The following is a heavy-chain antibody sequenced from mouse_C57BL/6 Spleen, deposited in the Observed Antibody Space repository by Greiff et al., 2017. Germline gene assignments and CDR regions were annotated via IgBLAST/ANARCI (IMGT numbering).Heavy chain of an antibody. D-gene: IGHD1-1*01. J-gene: IGHJ3*01. CDR1: GFTFSDYY. CDR3: AREGGYGSSYGFAY. Sequence: EVKLVESEGGLVQPGSSMKLSCTASGFTFSDYYMAWVRQVPEKGLEWVANINYDGSSTYYLDSLKSRFIISRDNAKNILYLQMSSLKSEDTATYYCAREGGYGSSYGFAYWGQGTLVTVSA. V-gene: IGHV5-16*01. CDR2: INYDGSST.